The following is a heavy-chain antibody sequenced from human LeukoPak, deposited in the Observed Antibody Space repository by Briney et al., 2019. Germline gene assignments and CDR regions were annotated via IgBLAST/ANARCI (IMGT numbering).Heavy chain of an antibody. CDR2: IIPIFGTA. CDR1: GGTFISYA. CDR3: ARVERRWLHTIGYDY. J-gene: IGHJ4*02. V-gene: IGHV1-69*13. Sequence: ASVKVSCKASGGTFISYAISWVRQAPGQGLEWMGGIIPIFGTANYAQKFQGRVTITADESTSTAYMELSSVRSEDTAVYYCARVERRWLHTIGYDYWGQGTLVTVSS. D-gene: IGHD5-24*01.